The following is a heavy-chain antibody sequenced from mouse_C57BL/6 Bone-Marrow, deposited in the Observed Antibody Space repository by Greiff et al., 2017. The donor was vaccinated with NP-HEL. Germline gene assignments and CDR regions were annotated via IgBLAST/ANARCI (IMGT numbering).Heavy chain of an antibody. CDR3: ARLYGSSYGWFAY. J-gene: IGHJ3*01. D-gene: IGHD1-1*01. CDR2: FHPYNDDT. CDR1: GYTFTTYP. Sequence: VKVVASGAELVKPGASVKMSCKASGYTFTTYPIEWMKQNHGKSLEWIGNFHPYNDDTKYNEKFKGKATLTVEKSSSTVYLELSRLTSDDSAVYYCARLYGSSYGWFAYWGQGTLVTVSA. V-gene: IGHV1-47*01.